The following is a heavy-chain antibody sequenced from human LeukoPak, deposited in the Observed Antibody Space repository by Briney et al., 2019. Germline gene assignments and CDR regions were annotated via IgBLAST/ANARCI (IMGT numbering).Heavy chain of an antibody. CDR2: IYYTGST. V-gene: IGHV4-39*01. Sequence: PSETLSLTCTVSGGSISTSTYYWGWIRQPPGKGLEWIGSIYYTGSTYYNPSLKSRVTIYVDTSKNQFSLKLSSVTAADTAVYYCARQGCGGDCYPEYWGQGTLVTVSS. J-gene: IGHJ4*02. CDR1: GGSISTSTYY. D-gene: IGHD2-21*01. CDR3: ARQGCGGDCYPEY.